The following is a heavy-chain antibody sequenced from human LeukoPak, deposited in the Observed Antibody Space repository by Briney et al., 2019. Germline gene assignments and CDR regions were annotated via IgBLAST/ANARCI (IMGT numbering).Heavy chain of an antibody. CDR2: TYYSGST. V-gene: IGHV4-39*01. Sequence: PSETLSLTCTVSGGSISSSSFYWGWIRQPPGTGLEWIGSTYYSGSTYYNPSLKSRVTISVDTSKNQFSLKLSSVTAADTAVYYCARLHDYGDPSYFDYWGQGTLVTVSS. D-gene: IGHD4-17*01. J-gene: IGHJ4*02. CDR3: ARLHDYGDPSYFDY. CDR1: GGSISSSSFY.